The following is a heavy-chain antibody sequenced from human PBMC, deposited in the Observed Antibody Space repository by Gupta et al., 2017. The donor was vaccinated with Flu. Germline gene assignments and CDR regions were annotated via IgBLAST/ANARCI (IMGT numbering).Heavy chain of an antibody. D-gene: IGHD6-13*01. Sequence: QGPGKGLEWVSAISGSGGSTYYADSVKGRFTISRDNSKNTLYLQMNSLRAEDTAVYYCAKDQHGWAAAGFDYWGQGTLVTVSS. V-gene: IGHV3-23*01. CDR2: ISGSGGST. J-gene: IGHJ4*02. CDR3: AKDQHGWAAAGFDY.